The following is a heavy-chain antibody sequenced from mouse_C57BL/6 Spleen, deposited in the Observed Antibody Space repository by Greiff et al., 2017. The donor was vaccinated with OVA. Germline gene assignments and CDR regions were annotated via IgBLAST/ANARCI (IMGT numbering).Heavy chain of an antibody. CDR1: GYTFTSYW. D-gene: IGHD1-1*01. CDR3: ARTLLITTVVAEAMDY. Sequence: VQLQQPGAELVKPGASVKLSCKASGYTFTSYWMHWVKQRPGQGLEWIGMIHPNSGSTNYNEKFKSKATLTVDKSSSTAYMQLSSLTSEDSAVYYCARTLLITTVVAEAMDYWGQGTSVTVSS. V-gene: IGHV1-64*01. CDR2: IHPNSGST. J-gene: IGHJ4*01.